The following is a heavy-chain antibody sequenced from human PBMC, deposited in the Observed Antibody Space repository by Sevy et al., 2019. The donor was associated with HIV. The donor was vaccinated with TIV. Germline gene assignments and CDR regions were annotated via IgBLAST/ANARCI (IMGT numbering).Heavy chain of an antibody. V-gene: IGHV3-48*02. CDR2: ISRDRRTI. CDR3: AREAYYYDSREENWFDP. D-gene: IGHD3-22*01. Sequence: GGSLRLSCVGSGFTFSTYTMHWVRQAPGKGLEWLSSISRDRRTIYYADSLKGRFTIYRDNTKNSLYLQMNSMRDEDTAVYYCAREAYYYDSREENWFDPWGQGTLVTVSS. CDR1: GFTFSTYT. J-gene: IGHJ5*02.